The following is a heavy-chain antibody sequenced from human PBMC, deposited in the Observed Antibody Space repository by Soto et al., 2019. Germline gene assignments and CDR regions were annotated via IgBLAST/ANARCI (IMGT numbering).Heavy chain of an antibody. CDR1: GGSISRSR. D-gene: IGHD3-10*01. CDR3: ARHYPFGSGSYSPYYFDS. Sequence: SETLSLTXTVSGGSISRSRWGWIRQPPGKGLEWIGNIYYSGDTYYNPSLKSRLTMSVDTSKNQFSLKLSSVTAADTAVYYCARHYPFGSGSYSPYYFDSWGQGTLVTVSS. V-gene: IGHV4-39*01. J-gene: IGHJ4*02. CDR2: IYYSGDT.